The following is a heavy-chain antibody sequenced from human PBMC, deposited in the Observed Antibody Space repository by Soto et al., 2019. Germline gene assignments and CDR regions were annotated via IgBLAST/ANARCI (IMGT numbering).Heavy chain of an antibody. CDR3: ARAQNTGYYFYGMDV. J-gene: IGHJ6*02. D-gene: IGHD3-10*01. CDR1: GFTLSSYE. Sequence: VGSLRLSCAASGFTLSSYEMNWVRQAPGKGLEWLSYISPSDSTTYYADSVEGRFTISRDNAKNSLYLQMNTLRAEDTAFYYCARAQNTGYYFYGMDVWGQGTTVTVSS. CDR2: ISPSDSTT. V-gene: IGHV3-48*03.